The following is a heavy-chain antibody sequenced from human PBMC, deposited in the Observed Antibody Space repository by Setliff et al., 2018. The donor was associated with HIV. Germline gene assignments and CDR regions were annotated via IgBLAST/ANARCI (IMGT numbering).Heavy chain of an antibody. Sequence: PGGSLRLSCAASGFTFSNSAMHWVRQAPGKGLGWVAGISYDGSNKYHTDSVKGRFTISRDNSKNTLYLQMNSLRAEDSAVYYCAREVAADGTYFDYWGQGALVTVSS. CDR1: GFTFSNSA. V-gene: IGHV3-30*04. CDR3: AREVAADGTYFDY. D-gene: IGHD6-13*01. J-gene: IGHJ4*01. CDR2: ISYDGSNK.